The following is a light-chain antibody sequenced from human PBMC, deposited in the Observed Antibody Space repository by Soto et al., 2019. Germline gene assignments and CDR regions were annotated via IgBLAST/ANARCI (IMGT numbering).Light chain of an antibody. V-gene: IGKV3-20*01. CDR1: QSVTINY. CDR3: QQYGSSPFT. CDR2: GAS. J-gene: IGKJ3*01. Sequence: EIVLTQSPGTLSLSPGERATLSCRASQSVTINYLAWYQQKPGQAPRLLVYGASTRATGIPDRFSGSGSGTDFTLTISRLEPEDFAVYYCQQYGSSPFTFGPGTKVYIK.